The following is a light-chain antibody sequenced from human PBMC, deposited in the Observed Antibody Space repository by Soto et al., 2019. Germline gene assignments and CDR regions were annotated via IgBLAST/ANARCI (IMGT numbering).Light chain of an antibody. CDR2: LNSDGSH. J-gene: IGLJ2*01. CDR1: SGHSTYA. V-gene: IGLV4-69*01. CDR3: QTWGTAIHDVV. Sequence: QSVLTQSPSASASLGASVKLTCTLSSGHSTYAIAWHQQQPEKGPRYLMKLNSDGSHNKGDGIPDRISGSSSGAERHLTISSLQSEDEADYYCQTWGTAIHDVVFGGGTKLTVL.